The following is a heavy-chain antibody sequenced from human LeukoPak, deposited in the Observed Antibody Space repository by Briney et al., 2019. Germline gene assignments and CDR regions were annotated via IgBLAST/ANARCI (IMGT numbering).Heavy chain of an antibody. CDR3: ATGRTYGSVDY. D-gene: IGHD6-19*01. J-gene: IGHJ4*02. CDR1: GGSISSYY. Sequence: PSETLSLTCTASGGSISSYYSSWVRQPPGKGLGWIGCIYYTGNTNYNPSLKSRVTISVDTSKNQFSLKLSSVTAADTAVYYCATGRTYGSVDYWGQGTLVTVSS. V-gene: IGHV4-59*01. CDR2: IYYTGNT.